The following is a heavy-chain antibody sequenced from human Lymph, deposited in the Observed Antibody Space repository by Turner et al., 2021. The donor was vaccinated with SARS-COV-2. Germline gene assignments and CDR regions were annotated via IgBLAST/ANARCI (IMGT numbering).Heavy chain of an antibody. Sequence: QVQLVESGGGVVQPGRSLRLSCAASGFTFSSYDMHWVRQAPGKGLEGVAVISHDGSDKYYADSVKGRFTISRDNSKNTLYLQMHSLRAEDTAVYYCAKDHAWYSSGWYARGLDYWGQGSLVTVSS. J-gene: IGHJ4*02. D-gene: IGHD6-19*01. CDR2: ISHDGSDK. CDR3: AKDHAWYSSGWYARGLDY. CDR1: GFTFSSYD. V-gene: IGHV3-30*18.